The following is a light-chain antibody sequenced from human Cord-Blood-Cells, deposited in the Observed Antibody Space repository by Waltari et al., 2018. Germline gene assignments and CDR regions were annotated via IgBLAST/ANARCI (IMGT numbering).Light chain of an antibody. CDR3: QQSYSTPWT. V-gene: IGKV1-39*01. Sequence: DIQMTQSPSSLSASVGDRLTITCRAIQSISSYLNWYQQKPGKAPKLLIYAASSLQSGVPSRFSGSESGTDFILTIHSLQPEDFGSDYWQQSYSTPWTFGQGTKVEIK. CDR2: AAS. CDR1: QSISSY. J-gene: IGKJ1*01.